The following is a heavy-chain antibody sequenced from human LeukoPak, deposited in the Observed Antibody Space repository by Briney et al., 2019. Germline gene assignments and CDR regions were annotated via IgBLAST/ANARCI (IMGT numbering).Heavy chain of an antibody. CDR1: GFTSGVTFSHYD. CDR3: VRTAEPA. J-gene: IGHJ5*02. D-gene: IGHD5-18*01. CDR2: ISSTSLYI. Sequence: GSLRLSCEASGFTSGVTFSHYDMNWVRQAPGKGLEWVASISSTSLYINYADSVKGRFTISRDNSKSSLYLPMNSLRAEDTAPYYCVRTAEPAWGQGTLVTVSS. V-gene: IGHV3-21*01.